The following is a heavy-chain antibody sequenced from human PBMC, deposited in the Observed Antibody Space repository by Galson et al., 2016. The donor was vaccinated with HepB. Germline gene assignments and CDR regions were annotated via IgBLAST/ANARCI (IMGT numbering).Heavy chain of an antibody. Sequence: CAISGDSVSSNSAAWNWIRQSPSRGLEWLGRTYYRSRWYNDYAVSVKSRITINPDTSKNQFSLQLNSVTPDDTAVCFCARGGGVLDYWGQGTLVTVSS. J-gene: IGHJ4*02. CDR3: ARGGGVLDY. D-gene: IGHD3-16*01. CDR2: TYYRSRWYN. V-gene: IGHV6-1*01. CDR1: GDSVSSNSAA.